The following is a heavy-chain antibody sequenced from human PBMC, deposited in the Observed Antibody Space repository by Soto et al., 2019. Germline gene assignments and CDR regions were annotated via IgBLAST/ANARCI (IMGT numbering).Heavy chain of an antibody. Sequence: GESLKISCKGSGYSFTSYWISWVRQMPGKGLEWMGRIDPSDSYTNYSPSFQGHVTISADKSISTAYLQWSSLKASDTAMYYCARHRRRYYYDSSGYYYSGMDVCGHGTTVTAP. J-gene: IGHJ6*02. CDR1: GYSFTSYW. V-gene: IGHV5-10-1*01. CDR2: IDPSDSYT. D-gene: IGHD3-22*01. CDR3: ARHRRRYYYDSSGYYYSGMDV.